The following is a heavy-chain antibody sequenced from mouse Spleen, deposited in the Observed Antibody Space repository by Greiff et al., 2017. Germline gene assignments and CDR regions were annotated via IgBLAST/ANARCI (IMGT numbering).Heavy chain of an antibody. CDR1: GYTFTSYW. CDR3: ARWWGYDHAY. D-gene: IGHD2-2*01. CDR2: IHPNSGST. J-gene: IGHJ3*01. V-gene: IGHV1-64*01. Sequence: QVQLQQPGAELVKPGASVKLSCKASGYTFTSYWMHWVKQRPGQGLEWIGMIHPNSGSTNYNEKFKSKATLTVDKSSSTAYIQLSSLTSEDSAVYYCARWWGYDHAYWGQGTLVTVSA.